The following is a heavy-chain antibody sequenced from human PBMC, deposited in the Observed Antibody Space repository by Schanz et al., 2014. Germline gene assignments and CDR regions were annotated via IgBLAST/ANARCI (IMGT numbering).Heavy chain of an antibody. Sequence: EVHLVESGGGLVQPGGSLRLSCAASTFTFDHYAMTWVRQAPGKGLEWVSAISGGGGTTYYADSVKGRFTISRDNSKNTLYLQMNSLRAEDTAVYYCVRDSFFAFDYWGQGTLVTVSS. J-gene: IGHJ4*02. V-gene: IGHV3-23*04. D-gene: IGHD3-3*01. CDR2: ISGGGGTT. CDR1: TFTFDHYA. CDR3: VRDSFFAFDY.